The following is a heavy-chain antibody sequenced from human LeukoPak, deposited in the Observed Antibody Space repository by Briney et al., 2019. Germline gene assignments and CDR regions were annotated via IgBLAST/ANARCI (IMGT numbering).Heavy chain of an antibody. V-gene: IGHV3-23*01. CDR2: ISGSGGST. CDR3: AKSIRGLLWFGEPAFDAFDI. J-gene: IGHJ3*02. D-gene: IGHD3-10*01. CDR1: GFTFSSYA. Sequence: PGGSLRLSCAASGFTFSSYAMSGVRQAPGKGLEWVSAISGSGGSTYYADSVKGRFTISRDNSKNTLYLQMNSLRAEDTAVYYCAKSIRGLLWFGEPAFDAFDIWGQGTMVTVSS.